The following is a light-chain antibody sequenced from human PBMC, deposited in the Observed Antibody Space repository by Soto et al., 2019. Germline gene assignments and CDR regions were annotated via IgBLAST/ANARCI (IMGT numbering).Light chain of an antibody. CDR2: DVS. Sequence: QSVLTHPAHVSGSPGPSIAISCTGTSSDVGGYNYVSWYQQHPGKAPKLMIYDVSNRPSGVSDRFSGSKSGNTASLTISGLQAEDEADYYCTSYTSSSTYVFGTGTKVTVL. CDR1: SSDVGGYNY. CDR3: TSYTSSSTYV. V-gene: IGLV2-14*01. J-gene: IGLJ1*01.